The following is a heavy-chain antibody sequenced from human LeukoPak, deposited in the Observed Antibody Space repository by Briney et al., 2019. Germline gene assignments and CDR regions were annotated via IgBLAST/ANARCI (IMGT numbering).Heavy chain of an antibody. D-gene: IGHD3-16*02. V-gene: IGHV1-2*02. CDR2: INPNSGGT. Sequence: GASVKVSCKASGYTFTGYYMHWVRQAPGQGLEWMGWINPNSGGTNYAQKFQGRVTMTRDTSISTAYMELSSLRSEDTAVYYCARALSSLDKFDPWGQGTLVTVSS. CDR3: ARALSSLDKFDP. J-gene: IGHJ5*02. CDR1: GYTFTGYY.